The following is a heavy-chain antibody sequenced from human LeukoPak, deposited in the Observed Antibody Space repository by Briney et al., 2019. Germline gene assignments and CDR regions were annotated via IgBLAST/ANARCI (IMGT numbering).Heavy chain of an antibody. Sequence: ASVKVSCKASGGTFSSYAISWVRQAPGQGLEWMGRIIPILGIANYAQKFQGRVTITADKSTSTAYMELSSLRAEDTAVYYCARESNYYDSTDVWGKGTTVTVSS. CDR3: ARESNYYDSTDV. V-gene: IGHV1-69*04. D-gene: IGHD3-22*01. CDR1: GGTFSSYA. J-gene: IGHJ6*04. CDR2: IIPILGIA.